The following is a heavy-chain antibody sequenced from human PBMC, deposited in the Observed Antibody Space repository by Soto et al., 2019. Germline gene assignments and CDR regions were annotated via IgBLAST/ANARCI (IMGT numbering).Heavy chain of an antibody. J-gene: IGHJ5*02. CDR3: ARASDYVWGSYGWFDP. D-gene: IGHD3-16*01. CDR2: IYTSGST. V-gene: IGHV4-4*07. CDR1: GGSISSYY. Sequence: SETLSLTCAVSGGSISSYYWSWIRQPAGKGLEWIGRIYTSGSTNYNPSLKSRVTMSVDTSKNQFSLKLSSVTAADTAVYYCARASDYVWGSYGWFDPWGQGTLVTVSS.